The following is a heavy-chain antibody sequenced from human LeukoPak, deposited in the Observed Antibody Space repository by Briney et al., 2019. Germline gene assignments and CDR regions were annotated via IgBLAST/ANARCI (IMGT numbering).Heavy chain of an antibody. CDR2: ISSSSSYI. Sequence: PGGSLRLSCAASGFTFSSYSMNWVRQAPGKGLEWVSSISSSSSYIYYADSVKGRFTISRDNAKNSLYLQMNSLRAEDTAVYYCARDLEGRRSQWILLWYHDAFDIWGQGTVVTVSS. J-gene: IGHJ3*02. CDR3: ARDLEGRRSQWILLWYHDAFDI. V-gene: IGHV3-21*01. CDR1: GFTFSSYS. D-gene: IGHD5-18*01.